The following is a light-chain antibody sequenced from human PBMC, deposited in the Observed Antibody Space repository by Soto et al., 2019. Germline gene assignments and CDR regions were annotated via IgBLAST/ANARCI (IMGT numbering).Light chain of an antibody. CDR2: DVS. CDR3: CSHAGTYVV. V-gene: IGLV2-11*01. CDR1: SRAVGGYNY. Sequence: SVLTQPRSVSGSPGQSVTISCTGSSRAVGGYNYVSWYQQRPGKAPKPMLYDVSKRPSGVPDRFSGSKSGNTASLTISGLQAEDEADYFCCSHAGTYVVFGGGTQLTVL. J-gene: IGLJ2*01.